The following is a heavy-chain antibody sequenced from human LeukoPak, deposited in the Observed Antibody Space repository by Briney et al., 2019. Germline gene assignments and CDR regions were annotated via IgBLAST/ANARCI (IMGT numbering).Heavy chain of an antibody. J-gene: IGHJ4*02. CDR2: IRWNSGSI. CDR3: AKDYCSSTSCYFVDY. V-gene: IGHV3-9*01. Sequence: QPGGSLSLSCAAYGSTFDDYAMHWVRQAPGKGLEWVSGIRWNSGSIGYADSVKGRFTISRDNAKNSLYLQMNSLRAEDTVLYYCAKDYCSSTSCYFVDYWGQGTLVTVSS. D-gene: IGHD2-2*01. CDR1: GSTFDDYA.